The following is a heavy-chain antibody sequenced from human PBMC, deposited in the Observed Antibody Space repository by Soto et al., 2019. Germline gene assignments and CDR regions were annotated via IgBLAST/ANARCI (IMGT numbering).Heavy chain of an antibody. CDR2: IYYSGST. D-gene: IGHD3-22*01. CDR1: GGSISSSSYY. J-gene: IGHJ5*02. V-gene: IGHV4-39*01. CDR3: AITYYYDSSGAFDP. Sequence: PSETLSLTCTVSGGSISSSSYYWGWIRQPPGKGLEWIGSIYYSGSTYYNPSLKSRVTISVDTSKNQFSLKLSSVTAADTAVYYCAITYYYDSSGAFDPWGQGTLVTVSS.